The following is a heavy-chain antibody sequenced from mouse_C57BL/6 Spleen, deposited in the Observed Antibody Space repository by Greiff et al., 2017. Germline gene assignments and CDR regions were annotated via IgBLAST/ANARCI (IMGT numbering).Heavy chain of an antibody. D-gene: IGHD1-1*01. CDR2: IDPNSGGT. CDR3: ARGNYGSSHAWFAY. V-gene: IGHV1-72*01. CDR1: GYTFTSYW. J-gene: IGHJ3*01. Sequence: QVQLQQPGAELVKPGASVKLSCKASGYTFTSYWMHWVKQRPGRGLEWIGRIDPNSGGTKYNEQFKSKATLTVDKPSSTAYMQLSSLPSEDSAVYYCARGNYGSSHAWFAYWGQGTLVTVSA.